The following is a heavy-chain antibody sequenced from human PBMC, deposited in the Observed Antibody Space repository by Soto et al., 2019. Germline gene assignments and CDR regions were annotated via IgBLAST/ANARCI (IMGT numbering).Heavy chain of an antibody. V-gene: IGHV4-30-2*01. CDR1: GGAITSGGYS. J-gene: IGHJ5*02. CDR2: IYHSGAT. Sequence: SETLSLTCAVSGGAITSGGYSWSWIRQPPGKGLNLIGYIYHSGATYYSPSLKGRITISMDSDKNQFSLRLSSVTVADTAVYYCARGEGYYYDSRALSFSWFDPWGQGALVTVSS. CDR3: ARGEGYYYDSRALSFSWFDP. D-gene: IGHD3-22*01.